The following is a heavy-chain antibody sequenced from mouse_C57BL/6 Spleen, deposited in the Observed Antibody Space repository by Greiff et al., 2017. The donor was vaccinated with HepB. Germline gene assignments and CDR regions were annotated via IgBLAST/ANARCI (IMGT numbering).Heavy chain of an antibody. CDR1: GYTFTSYW. J-gene: IGHJ1*03. CDR2: INPSSGYT. CDR3: ARHYGSSYWYFDV. V-gene: IGHV1-7*01. Sequence: QVQLQQSGAELAKPGASVKLSCKASGYTFTSYWMHWVKQRPGQGLEWLGYINPSSGYTKYNQKFKDKATLTADKASSTAYMQLSSLTYEDSAVYCCARHYGSSYWYFDVWGTGTTVTVSS. D-gene: IGHD1-1*01.